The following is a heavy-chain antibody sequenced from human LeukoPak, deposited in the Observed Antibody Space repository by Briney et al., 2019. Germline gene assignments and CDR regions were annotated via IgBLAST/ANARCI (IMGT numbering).Heavy chain of an antibody. D-gene: IGHD3-22*01. J-gene: IGHJ4*02. CDR2: IHYSGST. Sequence: PSETLSLTCTVSGGSISNSSYYWGWIRQPPGKGLEWIGTIHYSGSTYYNPTLKSRVTISVDTSKNQLSLKLSSVTAADTAVHYCPRPAPNSGYLLYWGQGTLVTVSS. CDR1: GGSISNSSYY. CDR3: PRPAPNSGYLLY. V-gene: IGHV4-39*01.